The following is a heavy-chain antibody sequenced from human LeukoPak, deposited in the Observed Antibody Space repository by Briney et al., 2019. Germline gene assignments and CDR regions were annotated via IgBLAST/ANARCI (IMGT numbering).Heavy chain of an antibody. J-gene: IGHJ6*02. V-gene: IGHV4-39*01. CDR2: IYYSGST. Sequence: PSETLSLTCTVSGGSISSSSYYWGWIRQPPGKGLEWIGSIYYSGSTYYNPSLKSRVTISVDTSKNQFSLKLSSVTAADTAVYYCARHVGAAFSFRHYYYGMDVWGQGTTVTVSS. CDR3: ARHVGAAFSFRHYYYGMDV. CDR1: GGSISSSSYY. D-gene: IGHD2/OR15-2a*01.